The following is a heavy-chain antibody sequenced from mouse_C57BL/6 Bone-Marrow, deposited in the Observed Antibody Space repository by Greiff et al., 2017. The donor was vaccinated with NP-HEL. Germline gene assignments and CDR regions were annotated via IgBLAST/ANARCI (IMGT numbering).Heavy chain of an antibody. J-gene: IGHJ4*01. Sequence: EVHLAESEGGVVQPGSSMKLSCTASGFTFSDYYMAWVRQVPEKGLEWVANINYDGSSTYYLDSLKSRFIISRDNAKNILYLQMSSLKSEDTATYYCAREGGLRRRTYAMDYWGQGTSVTVSS. CDR1: GFTFSDYY. CDR2: INYDGSST. CDR3: AREGGLRRRTYAMDY. D-gene: IGHD2-4*01. V-gene: IGHV5-16*01.